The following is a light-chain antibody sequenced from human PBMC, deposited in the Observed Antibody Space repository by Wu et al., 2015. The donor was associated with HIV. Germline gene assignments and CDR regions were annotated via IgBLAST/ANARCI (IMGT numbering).Light chain of an antibody. CDR2: GAS. CDR3: QQYNNWPPYS. V-gene: IGKV3-15*01. Sequence: EIVMTQSPATLSVSPGERATLSCRASQSVNSKLAWYQQKPGQAPRLLIYGASTRATGVPARFSGSGSGTEFTLSISSLQTEDSAVYYCQQYNNWPPYSFGQGTNLEIK. CDR1: QSVNSK. J-gene: IGKJ2*03.